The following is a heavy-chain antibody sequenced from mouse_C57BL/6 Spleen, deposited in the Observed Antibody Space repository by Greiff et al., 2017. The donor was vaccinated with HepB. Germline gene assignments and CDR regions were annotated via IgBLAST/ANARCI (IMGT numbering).Heavy chain of an antibody. V-gene: IGHV5-6*01. CDR1: GFTFSSYG. CDR2: ISSGGSYT. CDR3: ARQGATVTYAMDY. J-gene: IGHJ4*01. Sequence: EVKVVESGGDLVKPGGSLKLSCAASGFTFSSYGMSWVRQTPDKRLEWVATISSGGSYTYYPDSVKGRFTISRDNAKNTLYLQMSSLKSEDTAMYYCARQGATVTYAMDYWGQGTSVTVSS. D-gene: IGHD1-1*01.